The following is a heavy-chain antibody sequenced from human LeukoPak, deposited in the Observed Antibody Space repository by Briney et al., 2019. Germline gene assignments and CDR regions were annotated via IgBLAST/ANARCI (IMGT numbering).Heavy chain of an antibody. V-gene: IGHV4-61*01. CDR1: GGSISSSSYY. Sequence: SETLSLTCTVSGGSISSSSYYWSWIRQPPGKGLEWIEYIYYSGSTNYKPSLKSRVTISVDTSKNQFSLKLSSVTAADTAVYYCARGGYYGSGNDFRFDPWGQGTLVTVSS. D-gene: IGHD3-10*01. CDR2: IYYSGST. CDR3: ARGGYYGSGNDFRFDP. J-gene: IGHJ5*02.